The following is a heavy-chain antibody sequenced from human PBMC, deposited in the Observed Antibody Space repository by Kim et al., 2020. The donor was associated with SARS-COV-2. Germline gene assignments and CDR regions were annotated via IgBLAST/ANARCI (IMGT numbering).Heavy chain of an antibody. J-gene: IGHJ4*02. V-gene: IGHV1-69*01. Sequence: YAQKFQGRVTITADESTSTAYMELSSLRSEDTAVYYCASTGSGSYYNYPYWGQGTLVTVSS. D-gene: IGHD3-10*01. CDR3: ASTGSGSYYNYPY.